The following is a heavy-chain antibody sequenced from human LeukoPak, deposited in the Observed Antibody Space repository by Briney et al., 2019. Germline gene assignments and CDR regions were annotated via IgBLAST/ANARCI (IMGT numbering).Heavy chain of an antibody. D-gene: IGHD3-22*01. CDR3: ATSGGSSGEYYYYYYMDV. CDR2: IYTSGST. J-gene: IGHJ6*03. V-gene: IGHV4-4*09. Sequence: SETLSLTCTVSGGSISGYYWSWIRQPPGEGLEWIGNIYTSGSTNYNPSLKSRVTISEDTSKNQFSLRLSSVTAADTAVYYCATSGGSSGEYYYYYYMDVWGKGTTVTVSS. CDR1: GGSISGYY.